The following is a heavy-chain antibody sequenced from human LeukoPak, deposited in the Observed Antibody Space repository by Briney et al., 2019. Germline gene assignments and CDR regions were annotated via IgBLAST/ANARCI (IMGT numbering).Heavy chain of an antibody. J-gene: IGHJ4*02. CDR3: ARLTLWFGKEYYFDY. D-gene: IGHD2-21*01. V-gene: IGHV4-59*01. CDR1: GGSISSYY. Sequence: SETLSLTCTVSGGSISSYYWSWIRQPPGKGLEWIGYIYYSGSTNYNPSLKSRVTISVDTSKNQFSMKLSSVTAADTAVYYCARLTLWFGKEYYFDYWGQGTLVTVSS. CDR2: IYYSGST.